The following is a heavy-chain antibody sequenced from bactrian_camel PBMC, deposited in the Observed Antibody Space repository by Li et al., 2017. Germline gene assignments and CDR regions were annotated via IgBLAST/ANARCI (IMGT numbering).Heavy chain of an antibody. V-gene: IGHV3S1*01. Sequence: HVQLVESGGDLVHTGGSVRLSCAASGFTFSSYWMYWVRQAPGKGLEWVSGIYSGGTSTYYSDSVKGRFTVSRDNTKNMLYLQMNSLKSEDTALYYCAKGFGSDCYLGSLCPLRGHFGYWGQGTQVTVS. CDR2: IYSGGTST. CDR1: GFTFSSYW. CDR3: AKGFGSDCYLGSLCPLRGHFGY. D-gene: IGHD3*01. J-gene: IGHJ6*01.